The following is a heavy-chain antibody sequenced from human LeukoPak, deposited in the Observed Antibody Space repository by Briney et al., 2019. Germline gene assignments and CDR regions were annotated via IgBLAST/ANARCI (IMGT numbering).Heavy chain of an antibody. CDR3: ASSGQCTNGLCRDVGYMDV. Sequence: SETLSLTCTVSGGSINSHYWSWVRQPPGKGLVWIGYISYSGNTNYNPSLKSRVTTPMHTSKNQLSLKLNSVTAADTAVYYCASSGQCTNGLCRDVGYMDVWGKGTTVTVSS. D-gene: IGHD2-8*01. CDR2: ISYSGNT. V-gene: IGHV4-59*11. J-gene: IGHJ6*03. CDR1: GGSINSHY.